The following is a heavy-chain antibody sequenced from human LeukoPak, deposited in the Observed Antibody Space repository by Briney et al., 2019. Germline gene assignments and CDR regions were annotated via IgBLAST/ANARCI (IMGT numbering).Heavy chain of an antibody. CDR2: INHSGST. V-gene: IGHV4-34*01. CDR1: GGPFSGYY. Sequence: PSETLSLTCAVYGGPFSGYYWSWIRQPPGKGLEWIGKINHSGSTNYNPSLKSRVTISVDTSKNQFSLKLSSVTAADTAVYYCARGPHFMITFGGVIRNWFDPWGQGTLVTVSS. D-gene: IGHD3-16*02. J-gene: IGHJ5*02. CDR3: ARGPHFMITFGGVIRNWFDP.